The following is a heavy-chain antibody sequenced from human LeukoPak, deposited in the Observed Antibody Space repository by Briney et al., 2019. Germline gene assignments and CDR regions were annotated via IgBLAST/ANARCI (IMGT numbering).Heavy chain of an antibody. CDR2: IRSSSSNI. D-gene: IGHD6-13*01. Sequence: KAGGSLRLSCAASGFTFSSYDMNWARQPPGKGMEWVSSIRSSSSNIYYAESVKGRFTISRDYAKNSLYLQMNSLRDEDTAVYYCARDQAGLLLGIAAAGTYSFDYWGQGTLVTVSS. CDR1: GFTFSSYD. CDR3: ARDQAGLLLGIAAAGTYSFDY. V-gene: IGHV3-21*01. J-gene: IGHJ4*02.